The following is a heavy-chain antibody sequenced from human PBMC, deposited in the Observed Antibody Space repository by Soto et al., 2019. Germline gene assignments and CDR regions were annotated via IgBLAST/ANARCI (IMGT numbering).Heavy chain of an antibody. CDR3: ARDRHRIATGYMDV. Sequence: GGSLRLSCAASGFTFSSYWMSWVRQAPGKGLEWVANIKQDGSEKYYVDSVKGRFTISRDNAKNSLYLQMNSLRAEDTAVYYCARDRHRIATGYMDVWGKGTTVTVSS. J-gene: IGHJ6*03. CDR2: IKQDGSEK. D-gene: IGHD6-25*01. CDR1: GFTFSSYW. V-gene: IGHV3-7*01.